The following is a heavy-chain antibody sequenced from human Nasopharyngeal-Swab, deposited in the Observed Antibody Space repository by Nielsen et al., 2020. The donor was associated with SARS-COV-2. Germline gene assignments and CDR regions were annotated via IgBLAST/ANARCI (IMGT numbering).Heavy chain of an antibody. CDR2: MNPNSGNT. V-gene: IGHV1-8*01. J-gene: IGHJ3*02. D-gene: IGHD3-10*01. CDR1: GYTFTSYD. CDR3: ARSRRSNYYGSGSYYNIKTDAFDI. Sequence: ASVKVSCKASGYTFTSYDINWVRQATGQGLEWMGWMNPNSGNTGHAQKFQGRVTMTRNTSISTAYMELSSLRSEDTAVYYCARSRRSNYYGSGSYYNIKTDAFDIWGQGTRVTVSS.